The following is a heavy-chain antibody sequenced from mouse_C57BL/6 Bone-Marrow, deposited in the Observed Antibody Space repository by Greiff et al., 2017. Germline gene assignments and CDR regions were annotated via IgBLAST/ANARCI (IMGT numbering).Heavy chain of an antibody. CDR1: GFTFSSYG. J-gene: IGHJ2*01. V-gene: IGHV5-6*02. CDR3: ARHGGLDY. Sequence: EVKLVESGGDLVKPGGSLKLSCAASGFTFSSYGMSWVRQTPDKRLEWVATISSGGSYTYYPDRVKGRFTISGDNAKNTLYLQMSSLKSEDTAMYYCARHGGLDYWGQGTTLTVSS. D-gene: IGHD1-1*02. CDR2: ISSGGSYT.